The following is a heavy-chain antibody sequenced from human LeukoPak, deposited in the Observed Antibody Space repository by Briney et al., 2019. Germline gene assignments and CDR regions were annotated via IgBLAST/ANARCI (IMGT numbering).Heavy chain of an antibody. D-gene: IGHD7-27*01. CDR1: GGTFSSYA. Sequence: LVKVSCKASGGTFSSYAISWVRQAPGQGLEWMGRIIPILGIANYAQKFQGRVTITADKSTSTAYMELSSLRSEDTAVYYCARGVTGGDWGQGTLVTVSS. J-gene: IGHJ4*02. CDR3: ARGVTGGD. CDR2: IIPILGIA. V-gene: IGHV1-69*04.